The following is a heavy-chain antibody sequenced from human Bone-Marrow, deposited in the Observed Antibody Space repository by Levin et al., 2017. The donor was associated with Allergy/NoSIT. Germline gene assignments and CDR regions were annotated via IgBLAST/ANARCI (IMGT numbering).Heavy chain of an antibody. CDR2: IIPIFGTA. D-gene: IGHD2-8*02. CDR1: GGTFSSYA. Sequence: PGASVKVSCKASGGTFSSYAISWVRQAPGQGLEWMGGIIPIFGTANYAQKFQGRVTITADKSTSTAYMELSSLRSEDTAVYYCARDCTGGVCSGDYWGQGTLVTVSS. J-gene: IGHJ4*02. V-gene: IGHV1-69*06. CDR3: ARDCTGGVCSGDY.